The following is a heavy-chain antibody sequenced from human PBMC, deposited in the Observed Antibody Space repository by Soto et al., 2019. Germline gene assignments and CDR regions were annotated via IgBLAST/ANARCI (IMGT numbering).Heavy chain of an antibody. CDR2: IYPGDSDT. J-gene: IGHJ4*02. CDR3: ARLTTVVTDY. CDR1: YW. Sequence: YWIGWGRQMPGKGLEWMGIIYPGDSDTRYSPSFQGQVTISADKSISTAYLQWSSLKASDTAMYYCARLTTVVTDYWGQGTLVTVSS. V-gene: IGHV5-51*01. D-gene: IGHD4-17*01.